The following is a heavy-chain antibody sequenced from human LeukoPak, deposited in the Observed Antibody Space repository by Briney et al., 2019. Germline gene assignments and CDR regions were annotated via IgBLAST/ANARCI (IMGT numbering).Heavy chain of an antibody. CDR3: ARDLVGGPLNY. CDR2: ISSSGSTI. CDR1: GFTFSDYY. V-gene: IGHV3-11*04. Sequence: PGGSLRLSCAASGFTFSDYYMSWIRQAPGKGLEWVSYISSSGSTIYYADSLKGRFTISRDNAKKALYLQMNSLRAEDTAVYYCARDLVGGPLNYWGQGTLVTVSS. J-gene: IGHJ4*02. D-gene: IGHD2-15*01.